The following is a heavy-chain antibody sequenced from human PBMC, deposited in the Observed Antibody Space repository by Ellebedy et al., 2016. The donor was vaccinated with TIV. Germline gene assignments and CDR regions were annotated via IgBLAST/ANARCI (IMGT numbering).Heavy chain of an antibody. CDR2: IIGSSGYI. D-gene: IGHD2-15*01. V-gene: IGHV3-21*01. J-gene: IGHJ3*02. CDR1: GFTFSSYS. CDR3: ARCVVAHAAFDI. Sequence: GESLKISCAASGFTFSSYSMNWVRQAPGKGLEWVSSIIGSSGYIYYADSVKGRFTISRDNARNSLYLQMNSLRAEDTAVYYCARCVVAHAAFDIWGKGTMVTVSS.